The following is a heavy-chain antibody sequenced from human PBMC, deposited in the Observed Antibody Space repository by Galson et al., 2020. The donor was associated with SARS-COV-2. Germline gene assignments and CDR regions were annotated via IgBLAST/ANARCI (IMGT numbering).Heavy chain of an antibody. CDR3: AKDRGNDYGDQVDF. CDR1: GFTFSRYA. V-gene: IGHV3-23*01. D-gene: IGHD4-17*01. Sequence: GGSLRLSCAASGFTFSRYALAWVRQAPGKGLEWVSGISGGGGSTYYVDSVKGRFTISRDTSQNTVHLQMSSLRAEDTAVYYCAKDRGNDYGDQVDFWGQGTLVIVSS. CDR2: ISGGGGST. J-gene: IGHJ4*02.